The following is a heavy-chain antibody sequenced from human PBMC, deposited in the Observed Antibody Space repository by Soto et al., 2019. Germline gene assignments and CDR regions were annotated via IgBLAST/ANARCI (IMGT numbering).Heavy chain of an antibody. CDR3: ARGYCSSTSCYGIYCYYGMDV. V-gene: IGHV1-69*06. Sequence: GASVKVSCKASGGTFSSYAISWVRQAPGQGLEWMGGIIPIFGTANYAQKFQGRVTITADKSTSTAYMELSSLRSEDTAVYYCARGYCSSTSCYGIYCYYGMDVWGQGTTVTVSS. D-gene: IGHD2-2*01. CDR2: IIPIFGTA. CDR1: GGTFSSYA. J-gene: IGHJ6*02.